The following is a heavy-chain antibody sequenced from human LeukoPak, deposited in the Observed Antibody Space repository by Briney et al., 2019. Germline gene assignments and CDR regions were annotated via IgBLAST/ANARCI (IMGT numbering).Heavy chain of an antibody. CDR1: GGSISSSSYY. CDR3: ARQGLDYGDPNFDY. J-gene: IGHJ4*02. CDR2: IYYSGST. D-gene: IGHD4-17*01. V-gene: IGHV4-39*01. Sequence: SETLSLTCTVSGGSISSSSYYWGWIRQPPGKGLEWIGSIYYSGSTYYNPSLKSRVTISVDTSENQFSLKLSSVTAADTAVYYCARQGLDYGDPNFDYWGQGTLVTVSS.